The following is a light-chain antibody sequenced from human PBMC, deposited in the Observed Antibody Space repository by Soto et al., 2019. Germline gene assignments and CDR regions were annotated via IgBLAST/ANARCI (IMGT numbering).Light chain of an antibody. CDR3: SSYRTSNTVV. CDR2: EVN. J-gene: IGLJ2*01. CDR1: SSDIGGYNY. Sequence: QSVLTQPASVSGSPGQSITISCTGTSSDIGGYNYVAWYQQYPGQAPKLMIYEVNDRPSWVSNRFSGSKSGNTASLTISGLQAEDEADYYCSSYRTSNTVVFGGGTKVTVL. V-gene: IGLV2-14*01.